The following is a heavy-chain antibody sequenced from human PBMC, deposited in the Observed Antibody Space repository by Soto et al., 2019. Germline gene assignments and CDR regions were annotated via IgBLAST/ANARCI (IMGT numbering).Heavy chain of an antibody. CDR2: ISYDGSNK. V-gene: IGHV3-30-3*01. Sequence: QVQLVESGGGVVQPGRSLRLSCAASGFTFSSYAMHWVRQAPGKGLEWGAVISYDGSNKYYADSVKGRFTISRDNSKNTLYLQMNSLRAEDTAVYYCAREYWYYAHPVRYYFDYWGQGTLVTVSS. CDR1: GFTFSSYA. D-gene: IGHD2-2*01. J-gene: IGHJ4*02. CDR3: AREYWYYAHPVRYYFDY.